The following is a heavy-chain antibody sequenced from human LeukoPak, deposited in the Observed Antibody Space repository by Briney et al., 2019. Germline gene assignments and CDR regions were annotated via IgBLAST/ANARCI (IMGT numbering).Heavy chain of an antibody. CDR1: GLTFSSYA. CDR3: AKDHPVAAAGTGPFDI. J-gene: IGHJ3*02. V-gene: IGHV3-23*01. CDR2: ISGSGGST. D-gene: IGHD6-13*01. Sequence: PGGSLRLSCAASGLTFSSYAMSWVRQAPGKGLEWVSAISGSGGSTYYADSVKGRSTISRDNSKNTLYLQMNSLRAEDTAVYYCAKDHPVAAAGTGPFDIWGQGTMVTVSS.